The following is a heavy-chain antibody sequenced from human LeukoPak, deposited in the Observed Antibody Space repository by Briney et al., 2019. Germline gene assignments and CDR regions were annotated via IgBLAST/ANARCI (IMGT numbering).Heavy chain of an antibody. V-gene: IGHV4-61*09. J-gene: IGHJ3*02. CDR3: ARVALITIHENDAFDI. Sequence: SETLSLTCTVSGGSIISNRHYWSWIRQPAGRGLEWIGHIYSSGNTKYNPSLKSRLTMSIDSSKNQFSLILTSVTAADTAVYYCARVALITIHENDAFDIWGQGTVVTVSS. CDR1: GGSIISNRHY. D-gene: IGHD3-3*01. CDR2: IYSSGNT.